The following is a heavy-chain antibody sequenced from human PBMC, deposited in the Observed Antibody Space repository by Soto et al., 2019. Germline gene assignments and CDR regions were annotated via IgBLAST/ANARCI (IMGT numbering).Heavy chain of an antibody. D-gene: IGHD5-12*01. Sequence: PGGSLRLSCAASGFTFSNAWMSWVRQAPGKGLEWVGRIKSKTDGGTTDYAAPVKGRFTISRDDSKNTLYLQMNSLKTEDTAVYYCTTVYVYIVATRHPLAIWGQGTFVPGSS. CDR1: GFTFSNAW. CDR3: TTVYVYIVATRHPLAI. V-gene: IGHV3-15*01. J-gene: IGHJ3*02. CDR2: IKSKTDGGTT.